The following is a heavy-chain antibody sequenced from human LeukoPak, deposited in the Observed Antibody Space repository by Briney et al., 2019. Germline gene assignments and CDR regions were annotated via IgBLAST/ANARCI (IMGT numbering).Heavy chain of an antibody. J-gene: IGHJ4*02. CDR3: ARDLRGGDYEGTY. CDR1: GFTFSSYA. V-gene: IGHV3-30-3*01. CDR2: ISYDGSNN. Sequence: GGSLRLSCAASGFTFSSYAMHWVRQAPAKGPPWVAVISYDGSNNDYAESVKGRFTISRDNSKNTLYLQMDSLRAEDTAVYYCARDLRGGDYEGTYWGQGTLVTVSS. D-gene: IGHD2-21*02.